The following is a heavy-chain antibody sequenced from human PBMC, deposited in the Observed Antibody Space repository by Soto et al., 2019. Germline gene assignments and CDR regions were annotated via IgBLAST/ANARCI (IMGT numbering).Heavy chain of an antibody. V-gene: IGHV1-24*01. D-gene: IGHD3-22*01. J-gene: IGHJ3*02. CDR2: FDPEDGET. CDR1: GYTLTELP. Sequence: ASVKVSCKVSGYTLTELPMHWVRQAPGKGLEWMGGFDPEDGETIYAQKFQGRVTMTEDTSTDTAYMELSSLRSEDTAVYYCATEILLRAYHYHPDAFDIWGQGTMVTVSS. CDR3: ATEILLRAYHYHPDAFDI.